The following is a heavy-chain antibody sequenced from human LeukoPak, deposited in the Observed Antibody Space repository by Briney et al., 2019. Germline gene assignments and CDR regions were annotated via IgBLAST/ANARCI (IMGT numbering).Heavy chain of an antibody. CDR1: GGSFSGYY. D-gene: IGHD2-2*01. CDR3: ARYCSSSSCYSPNAFDI. Sequence: KPSETLSLTCAVYGGSFSGYYRSWIRQPPGKGLEWIGEINHSGSTNYNPSLKSRVTISVDTSKNQFSLKLSSVTAADTAVYYCARYCSSSSCYSPNAFDIWGQGTMVTVSS. J-gene: IGHJ3*02. CDR2: INHSGST. V-gene: IGHV4-34*01.